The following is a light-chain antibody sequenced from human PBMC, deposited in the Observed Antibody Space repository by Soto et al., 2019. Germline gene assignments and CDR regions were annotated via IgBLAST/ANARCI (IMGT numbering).Light chain of an antibody. CDR3: QEYNDWRPIT. J-gene: IGKJ4*01. CDR2: GAS. CDR1: QSVSTK. V-gene: IGKV3-15*01. Sequence: EIGMTQSPATLSVSPGVTATLSCRASQSVSTKLAWYQQKPGQAPRLLIDGASRRAAGLPARFSGSGSGTEFTLTITSLPSEDFAVYYCQEYNDWRPITFGGGTKVDIK.